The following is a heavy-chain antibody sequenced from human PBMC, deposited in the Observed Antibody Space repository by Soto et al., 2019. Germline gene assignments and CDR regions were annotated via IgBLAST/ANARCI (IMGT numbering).Heavy chain of an antibody. J-gene: IGHJ5*02. CDR2: IYTGGST. CDR1: GFTVSSNY. D-gene: IGHD6-19*01. V-gene: IGHV3-66*01. CDR3: ARVGYSSGWFRS. Sequence: EGQLVESGGGLVQPGGSLRLSCAASGFTVSSNYMSWVRQAPGKGLEWVSVIYTGGSTYYADSVKGRFTISRDNSKNTLYLQMNSLRAEDTAVYYCARVGYSSGWFRSWGQGTLVTVSS.